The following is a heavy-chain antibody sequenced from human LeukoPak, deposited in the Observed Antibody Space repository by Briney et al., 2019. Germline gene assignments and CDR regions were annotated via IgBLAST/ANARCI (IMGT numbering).Heavy chain of an antibody. J-gene: IGHJ4*02. V-gene: IGHV3-7*01. D-gene: IGHD6-13*01. CDR2: INQGGSGK. CDR3: ARDRKSSAGSDF. Sequence: PGGSLRLSCAASGFTFSNYWMSWVRQAPGEGLEWVANINQGGSGKYYLDSVKGRFSISRDNAKSSLFLQMDSLRADDTAVYYCARDRKSSAGSDFWGQGTRVTVSS. CDR1: GFTFSNYW.